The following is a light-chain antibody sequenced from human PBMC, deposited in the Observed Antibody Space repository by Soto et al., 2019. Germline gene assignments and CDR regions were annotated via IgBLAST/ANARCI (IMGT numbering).Light chain of an antibody. CDR2: DAS. CDR3: QQRSNWPRLT. CDR1: QSVSSY. Sequence: EIVLTQSPATLSLSPGERATLSCRASQSVSSYLAWYQQKPGQAPRLLIYDASNRATGIPARFSGSGSGTDFTLTISSLEPEDFAVYYCQQRSNWPRLTFGGGTKVVIK. J-gene: IGKJ4*01. V-gene: IGKV3-11*01.